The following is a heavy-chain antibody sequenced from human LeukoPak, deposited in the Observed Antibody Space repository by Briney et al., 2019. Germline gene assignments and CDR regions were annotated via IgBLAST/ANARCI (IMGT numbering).Heavy chain of an antibody. J-gene: IGHJ3*02. D-gene: IGHD5-12*01. Sequence: ASVKVSCKASGGTFISYAISWVRQAPGRGLEWMGGIIPIFGTANYAQKFQGRVTITADESTSTAYMELSSLRSEDTAVYYCHLYSGFQGDIWGQGTMVTVSS. V-gene: IGHV1-69*13. CDR3: HLYSGFQGDI. CDR1: GGTFISYA. CDR2: IIPIFGTA.